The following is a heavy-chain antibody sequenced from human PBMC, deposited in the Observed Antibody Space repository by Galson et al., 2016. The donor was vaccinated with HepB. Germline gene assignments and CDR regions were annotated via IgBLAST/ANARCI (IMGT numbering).Heavy chain of an antibody. CDR1: GFIFRSFT. CDR2: MSSSDRSVTET. Sequence: SLRLSCAASGFIFRSFTMTWVRQSPGKGLEWGASMSSSDRSVTETHYTDSVKGRFTIYRDNAKNSLYLQMNSLRADDTAVYYCARNSFWNALDVWGQGTTVTVSS. CDR3: ARNSFWNALDV. D-gene: IGHD3-3*01. J-gene: IGHJ6*02. V-gene: IGHV3-21*01.